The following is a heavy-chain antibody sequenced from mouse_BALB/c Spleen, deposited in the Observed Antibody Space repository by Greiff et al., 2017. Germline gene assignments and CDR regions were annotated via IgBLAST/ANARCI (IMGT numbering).Heavy chain of an antibody. V-gene: IGHV3-6*02. Sequence: DVKLVESGPGLVKPSQSLSLTCSVTGYSITSGYYWNWIRQFPGNKLEWMGYISYDGSNNYNPSLKNRISITRDTSKNQFFLKLNSVTTEDTATYYCAREMGPDGNLYYFDYWGQGTTLTVSS. CDR2: ISYDGSN. J-gene: IGHJ2*01. CDR1: GYSITSGYY. CDR3: AREMGPDGNLYYFDY. D-gene: IGHD2-1*01.